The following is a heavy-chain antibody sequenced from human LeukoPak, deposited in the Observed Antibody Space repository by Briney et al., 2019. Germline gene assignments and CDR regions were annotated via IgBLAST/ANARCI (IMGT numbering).Heavy chain of an antibody. D-gene: IGHD3-3*01. CDR2: ISAYNGNT. J-gene: IGHJ4*02. CDR3: ARVKIFGVVIIDY. V-gene: IGHV1-18*01. Sequence: APVKISCTASGYTFTSYGISWVRQDPGQGLEWMGWISAYNGNTNYAQKLQGRVTMTTDTSTSTAYMELRSLRSDDTAVYYCARVKIFGVVIIDYWGQGTLVTVSS. CDR1: GYTFTSYG.